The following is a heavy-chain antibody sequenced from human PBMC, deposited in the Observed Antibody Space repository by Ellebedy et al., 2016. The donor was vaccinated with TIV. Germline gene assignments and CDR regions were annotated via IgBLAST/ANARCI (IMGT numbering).Heavy chain of an antibody. Sequence: GESLKISCAASGFIFSSYTMSWVRQAPGKGLEWVSSISSRTDNIYYAGSVKGRFTISRDNAKNSLYLQMNSLRAEDTAIYYCARLPGATKSTDFDYWGQGTLATVPS. CDR2: ISSRTDNI. D-gene: IGHD1-26*01. CDR3: ARLPGATKSTDFDY. V-gene: IGHV3-21*01. J-gene: IGHJ4*02. CDR1: GFIFSSYT.